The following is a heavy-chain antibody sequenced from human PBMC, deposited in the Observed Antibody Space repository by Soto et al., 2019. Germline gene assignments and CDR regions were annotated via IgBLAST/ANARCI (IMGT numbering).Heavy chain of an antibody. CDR2: MNPNSGNT. J-gene: IGHJ3*02. Sequence: QVQLVQSGAEVKKPGASVKVSCKASGYTFTSYDINWVRQATGQGLEWMGWMNPNSGNTGYAQKFQGRVNMTRNTSISTAYMELSSLRSEDTAVYYCARGLYYYGSGTHDAFDIWGQGTMVTVSS. V-gene: IGHV1-8*01. D-gene: IGHD3-10*01. CDR3: ARGLYYYGSGTHDAFDI. CDR1: GYTFTSYD.